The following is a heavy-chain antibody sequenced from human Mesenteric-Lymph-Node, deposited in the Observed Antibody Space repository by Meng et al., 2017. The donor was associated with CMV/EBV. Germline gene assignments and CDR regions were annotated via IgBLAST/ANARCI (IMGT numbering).Heavy chain of an antibody. CDR2: IFPILRKE. CDR1: GDTFNKYA. CDR3: ATNRHGSGSLYHVEYYFEY. D-gene: IGHD3-10*01. J-gene: IGHJ4*02. V-gene: IGHV1-69*10. Sequence: SVKVSCKASGDTFNKYAISWVRQAPGQGLEWMGGIFPILRKEDYAESFQGRVTIRVDTFTNTAYMELSSLRSEDTAVYYCATNRHGSGSLYHVEYYFEYWGQGTLVTVSS.